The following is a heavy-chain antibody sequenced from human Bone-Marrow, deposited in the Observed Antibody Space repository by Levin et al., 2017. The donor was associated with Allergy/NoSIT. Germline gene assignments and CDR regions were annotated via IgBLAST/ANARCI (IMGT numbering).Heavy chain of an antibody. D-gene: IGHD1-26*01. V-gene: IGHV3-74*01. J-gene: IGHJ5*02. CDR2: ISDDGTST. CDR3: ARVDPVGVTGVVSWFDL. CDR1: GFTFSRHW. Sequence: PGGSLRLSCAASGFTFSRHWMHWVRQAPGKGLVWVARISDDGTSTTYADSVKGRFTISRDNAGNTLFLEMNSLRAEDTAVYYCARVDPVGVTGVVSWFDLWGRGALVAVSS.